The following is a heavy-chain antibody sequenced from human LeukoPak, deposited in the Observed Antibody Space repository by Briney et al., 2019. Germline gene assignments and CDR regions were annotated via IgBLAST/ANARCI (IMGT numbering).Heavy chain of an antibody. V-gene: IGHV1-18*01. D-gene: IGHD3-22*01. CDR2: ISAYNGNT. CDR3: AKLNYYDSSGYYYVGRGGYYMDV. J-gene: IGHJ6*03. Sequence: GAPVKVSCKASGYTFTSYGISWVRQAPGQGLEWMGWISAYNGNTNYAQKLQGRVTMTTDTSTSTAYMELRSLRSDDTAVYYCAKLNYYDSSGYYYVGRGGYYMDVWGKGTTVTVSS. CDR1: GYTFTSYG.